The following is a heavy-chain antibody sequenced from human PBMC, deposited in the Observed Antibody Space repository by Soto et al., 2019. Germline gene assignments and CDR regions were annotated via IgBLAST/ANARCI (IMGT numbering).Heavy chain of an antibody. CDR3: ARAYYGSGSYWPSDH. D-gene: IGHD3-10*01. Sequence: QVQLVQSGAEVKKPGSSVKVSCKASGGTLSIYTVNWVRQAPGQGLEWMARIAPSIDIVRYAEQFQGRLTISADKSRTTVYMELNSLRSEDTVVYYCARAYYGSGSYWPSDHWGQGTLVTVSS. CDR1: GGTLSIYT. CDR2: IAPSIDIV. V-gene: IGHV1-69*02. J-gene: IGHJ4*02.